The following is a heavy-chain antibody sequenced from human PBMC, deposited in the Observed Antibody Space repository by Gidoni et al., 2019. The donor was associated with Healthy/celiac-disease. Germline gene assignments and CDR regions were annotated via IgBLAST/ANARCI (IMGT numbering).Heavy chain of an antibody. V-gene: IGHV1-2*02. CDR1: GYSFTGYY. CDR3: ARGYYDYVWGSYRIIDY. Sequence: QVQLVQSGAEAKKPGVSVQVSCKESGYSFTGYYMHWVRASPGQGLEWMGWSNPNSGGTNYAQKFQGRVTMTRDTSISTAYMELSRLRSDDTAVYYCARGYYDYVWGSYRIIDYWGQGTLVTVSS. J-gene: IGHJ4*02. CDR2: SNPNSGGT. D-gene: IGHD3-16*02.